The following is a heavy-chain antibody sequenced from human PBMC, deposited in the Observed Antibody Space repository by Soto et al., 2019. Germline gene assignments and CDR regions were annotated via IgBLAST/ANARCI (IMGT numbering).Heavy chain of an antibody. Sequence: SETLSLTCTVSGGSIISGYWSWIRQPPGKGLEWIGYISYGGNTNYNPSLKSRVTMSVDTPKNQFSLRLSSVTTADTAVYYCAGLRGYAGSPIDYWGQGTLVTVSS. V-gene: IGHV4-59*01. D-gene: IGHD2-15*01. J-gene: IGHJ4*02. CDR2: ISYGGNT. CDR3: AGLRGYAGSPIDY. CDR1: GGSIISGY.